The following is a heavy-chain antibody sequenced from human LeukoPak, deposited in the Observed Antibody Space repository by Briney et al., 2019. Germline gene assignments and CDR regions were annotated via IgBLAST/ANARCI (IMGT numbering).Heavy chain of an antibody. CDR2: MNPNSGNT. J-gene: IGHJ4*02. CDR1: GYTFTGYY. Sequence: ASVKVSCKASGYTFTGYYMHWVRQAPGQGLEWMGWMNPNSGNTGYAQKFQGRVTMTRNTSISTAYMELSSLRSEDTAVYYCATNSWAAFDYWGQGTLVTVSS. V-gene: IGHV1-8*02. D-gene: IGHD1-26*01. CDR3: ATNSWAAFDY.